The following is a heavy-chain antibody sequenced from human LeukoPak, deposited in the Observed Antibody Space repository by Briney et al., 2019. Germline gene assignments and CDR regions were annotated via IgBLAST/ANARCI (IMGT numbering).Heavy chain of an antibody. Sequence: ASAKVSCKASGYTFTSYAMNWVRQAPGQGLEWMGWINTNTGNPTYAQGFTGRFVFSLDTSVSTAYLQISSLKAEDTAVYYCARGLYSSSHAGDFDYWGQGTLVTVSS. CDR2: INTNTGNP. CDR3: ARGLYSSSHAGDFDY. CDR1: GYTFTSYA. V-gene: IGHV7-4-1*02. D-gene: IGHD6-13*01. J-gene: IGHJ4*02.